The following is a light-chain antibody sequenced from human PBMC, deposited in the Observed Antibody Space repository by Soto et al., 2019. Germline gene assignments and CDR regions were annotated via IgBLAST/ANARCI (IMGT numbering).Light chain of an antibody. CDR2: DAS. V-gene: IGKV1-5*01. CDR1: QTISSW. Sequence: DIQMTQSPSTLSGSVGDRVTITCRASQTISSWLAWYQQKPGKAPKLLIYDASSLKSGVPSRFSGSGSGTDFTLTISSLQPDDFATYYCQQYHTYSSITFGQGTRLEIK. CDR3: QQYHTYSSIT. J-gene: IGKJ5*01.